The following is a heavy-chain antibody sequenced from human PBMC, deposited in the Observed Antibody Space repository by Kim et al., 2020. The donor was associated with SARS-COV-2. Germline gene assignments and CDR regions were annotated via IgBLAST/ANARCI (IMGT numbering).Heavy chain of an antibody. D-gene: IGHD6-13*01. J-gene: IGHJ4*02. CDR3: AKDSRSLLDSSSWPGGY. Sequence: GGSLRLSCAASGFTFGDYAMHWVRQAPGKGLEWVSGISWNSGSIGYADSVKGRFTISRDNAKNSLYLQMNSLRAEDTALYYCAKDSRSLLDSSSWPGGYWGQGTLVTVSS. V-gene: IGHV3-9*01. CDR2: ISWNSGSI. CDR1: GFTFGDYA.